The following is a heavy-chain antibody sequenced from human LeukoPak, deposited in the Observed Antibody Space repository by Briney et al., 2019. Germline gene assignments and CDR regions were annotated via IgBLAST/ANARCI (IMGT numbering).Heavy chain of an antibody. J-gene: IGHJ2*01. CDR3: AKVPPSPGWWYFDL. CDR1: GFTFSTYG. CDR2: IWHDGSIK. Sequence: GGSLRLSCAASGFTFSTYGMHWVRQAPGKGLEWVAVIWHDGSIKYYADSVKGRFTISGDNSKNTLYLQMNSLRAEDTAVYYCAKVPPSPGWWYFDLWGRGTLVTVSS. V-gene: IGHV3-33*06.